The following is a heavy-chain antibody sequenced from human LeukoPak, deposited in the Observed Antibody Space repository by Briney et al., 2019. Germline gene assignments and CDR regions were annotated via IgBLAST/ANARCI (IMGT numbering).Heavy chain of an antibody. CDR2: IYYSGST. V-gene: IGHV4-39*01. Sequence: PSETLSLTCTVSGGSISSSSYYWGWIRQPPGKGLEWIGSIYYSGSTYYNPSLKSRVTISVDTSKNQFSLKLSSVTAADTAVYYCASILTVTPDFDYWGQGTLVTVSS. D-gene: IGHD4-17*01. CDR3: ASILTVTPDFDY. J-gene: IGHJ4*02. CDR1: GGSISSSSYY.